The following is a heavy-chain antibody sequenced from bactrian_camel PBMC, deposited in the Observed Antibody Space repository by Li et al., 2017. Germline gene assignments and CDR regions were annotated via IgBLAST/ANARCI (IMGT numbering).Heavy chain of an antibody. CDR2: IYTSGGST. V-gene: IGHV3S1*01. Sequence: HVQLVESGGGSVQAGGSLRLSCAASGYSGQRHCMGWFRQAPGKEREGVATIYTSGGSTSYAASVKGRFTASRDDAKNTLYLQMNTLKPEDTAMYYCAADNGPYGALCRPSLSYEYNYWGQGTQVTVS. CDR1: GYSGQRHC. CDR3: AADNGPYGALCRPSLSYEYNY. D-gene: IGHD6*01. J-gene: IGHJ4*01.